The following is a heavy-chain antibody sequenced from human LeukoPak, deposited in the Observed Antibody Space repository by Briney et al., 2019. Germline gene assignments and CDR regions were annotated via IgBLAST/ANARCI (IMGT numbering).Heavy chain of an antibody. CDR1: GFTFSSYE. CDR2: ISSSGSTT. D-gene: IGHD3-22*01. Sequence: GGSLRLSCAASGFTFSSYEMNWVRRAPGKGLEWVSYISSSGSTTHYADSVKGRFTISRDNAKKSLYLQMNSLRAEETAVYYCARDNYDSSGYYFDWGQGTLVTVSS. CDR3: ARDNYDSSGYYFD. V-gene: IGHV3-48*03. J-gene: IGHJ4*02.